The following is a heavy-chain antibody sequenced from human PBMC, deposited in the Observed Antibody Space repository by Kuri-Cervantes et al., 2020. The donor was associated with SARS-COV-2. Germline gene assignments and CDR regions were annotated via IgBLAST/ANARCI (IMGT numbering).Heavy chain of an antibody. Sequence: GESLKISCAASGFTFDDYAMHWVRQAPGKGLEWVANVKQDGSEKYYVDSVKGRFTISRDNAKNSLFLRMDSLRAEDTAVYYCARGFITVFGVITKGTDYWGQGTLVTVSS. CDR2: VKQDGSEK. CDR1: GFTFDDYA. D-gene: IGHD3-3*01. CDR3: ARGFITVFGVITKGTDY. V-gene: IGHV3-7*01. J-gene: IGHJ4*02.